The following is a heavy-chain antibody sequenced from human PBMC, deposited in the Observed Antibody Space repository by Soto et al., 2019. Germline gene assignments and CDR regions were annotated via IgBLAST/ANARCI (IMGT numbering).Heavy chain of an antibody. D-gene: IGHD6-13*01. CDR2: IYPGDSDT. CDR3: ARTAAAGKYYYGVDV. V-gene: IGHV5-51*01. CDR1: GYSVTSYW. J-gene: IGHJ6*02. Sequence: GESLKISYKGSGYSVTSYWIGWVRQMPGKGLEWMGIIYPGDSDTRYSPSFQGQVTISADKSISTAYLQWSSLKASDTAIYYCARTAAAGKYYYGVDVWGQGTTVTVSS.